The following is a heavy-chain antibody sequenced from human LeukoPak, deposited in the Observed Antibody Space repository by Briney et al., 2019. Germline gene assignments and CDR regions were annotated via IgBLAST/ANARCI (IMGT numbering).Heavy chain of an antibody. J-gene: IGHJ4*02. V-gene: IGHV4-4*07. CDR1: GGSISSYY. D-gene: IGHD2-15*01. CDR2: IYTSGST. CDR3: ARSCFRAFDY. Sequence: PSETLSLTCTVSGGSISSYYWSWIRQPVGKGLEWIGRIYTSGSTNYNPSPKSRVTMSVYTSKNQFSLKLSSVTAADTAVYYCARSCFRAFDYWGQGTLVTVSS.